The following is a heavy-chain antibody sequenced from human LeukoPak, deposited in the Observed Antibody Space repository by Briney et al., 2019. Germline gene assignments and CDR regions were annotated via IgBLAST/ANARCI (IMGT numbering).Heavy chain of an antibody. Sequence: GGSLRLSCAASGFTFSVHGMNWVRQGPGKGLEWVSGITGSGGSTYYAASVRGRFTISRDTSRSTLYLQMNSLRAEDAAVYYCAKAPVTSCRGAFCYPFDYWGQGTLVTVSS. V-gene: IGHV3-23*01. CDR1: GFTFSVHG. CDR3: AKAPVTSCRGAFCYPFDY. CDR2: ITGSGGST. J-gene: IGHJ4*02. D-gene: IGHD2-15*01.